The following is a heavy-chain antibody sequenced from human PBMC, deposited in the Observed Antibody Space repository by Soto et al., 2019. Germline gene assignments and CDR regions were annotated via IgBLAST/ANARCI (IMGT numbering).Heavy chain of an antibody. J-gene: IGHJ4*02. CDR1: GGSVSGGTYF. D-gene: IGHD5-18*01. Sequence: QVQLQESGPGLVKPSETLSLTCSVSGGSVSGGTYFWTWIRQPPGKALEWIGFISYSGSTNYNPSLQSRVSISADTSKNQFSLKLSSVTAADTAVYYCARDRSYGYFDYWGQGNLVTVSS. CDR3: ARDRSYGYFDY. CDR2: ISYSGST. V-gene: IGHV4-61*01.